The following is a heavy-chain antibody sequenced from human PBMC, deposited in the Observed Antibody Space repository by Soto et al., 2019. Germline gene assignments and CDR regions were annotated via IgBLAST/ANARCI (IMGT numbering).Heavy chain of an antibody. CDR3: ARDRSTYGGGGTGEVKENWFDP. Sequence: SETLSLTCSVSGGSISRYYWSWIRQPPGRGLEWIGYAYYSGDTGYNPSLQSRVTMAVDTSKNQVSLKLTSVTAADTAVYYCARDRSTYGGGGTGEVKENWFDPWGQGALVTVSS. D-gene: IGHD2-8*01. J-gene: IGHJ5*02. V-gene: IGHV4-59*01. CDR1: GGSISRYY. CDR2: AYYSGDT.